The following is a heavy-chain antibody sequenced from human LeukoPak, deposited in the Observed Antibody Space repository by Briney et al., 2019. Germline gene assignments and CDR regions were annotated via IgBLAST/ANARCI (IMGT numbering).Heavy chain of an antibody. V-gene: IGHV5-51*01. CDR1: GYSFAIYW. CDR2: IYTNDSDT. J-gene: IGHJ4*02. Sequence: GESLKISSKCSGYSFAIYWIGWVRQMSGKGLEWMGIIYTNDSDTRYSPSFQGQVTISTSKSISAAYLRWGRLKAADSAMYYCARTNGYSYGFDYWGQGTLVTVSS. D-gene: IGHD5-18*01. CDR3: ARTNGYSYGFDY.